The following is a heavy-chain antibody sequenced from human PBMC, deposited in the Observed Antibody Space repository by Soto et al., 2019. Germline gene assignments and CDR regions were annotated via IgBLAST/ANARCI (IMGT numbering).Heavy chain of an antibody. CDR2: ITASADNT. CDR3: VRGIYPSSAGGPFDT. J-gene: IGHJ1*01. D-gene: IGHD3-22*01. Sequence: EVQLLESGGGLVQPGRSLRVSCMASGFDFSRYALTWVRQAPGLGLEWISAITASADNTYYADSVKGRFAISRDNSKNTLYLDMSGLRVDDTAVHHCVRGIYPSSAGGPFDTWGQGTLVTVSS. CDR1: GFDFSRYA. V-gene: IGHV3-23*01.